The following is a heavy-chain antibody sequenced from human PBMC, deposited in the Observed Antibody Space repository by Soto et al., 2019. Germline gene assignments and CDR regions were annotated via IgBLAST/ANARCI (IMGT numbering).Heavy chain of an antibody. CDR2: ISYDGSNK. CDR3: AKQGYCGGDCLRYGMDV. D-gene: IGHD2-21*02. V-gene: IGHV3-30*18. J-gene: IGHJ6*01. CDR1: GFTFSSYG. Sequence: QVQLVESGGGVVQPGRSLRLSCAASGFTFSSYGMHWVRQAPGKGLEWVAVISYDGSNKYYADSVKGRFTISRDNSKNTLYLQMNSLRAEDTAVYYCAKQGYCGGDCLRYGMDVW.